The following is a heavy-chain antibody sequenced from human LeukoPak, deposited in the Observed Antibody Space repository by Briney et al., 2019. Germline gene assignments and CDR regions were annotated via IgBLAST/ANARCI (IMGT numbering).Heavy chain of an antibody. CDR1: GYTLTELS. J-gene: IGHJ4*02. CDR3: ATPGPIVGGVDY. CDR2: FDPEDGET. V-gene: IGHV1-24*01. D-gene: IGHD3-22*01. Sequence: ASVKVSCKVSGYTLTELSMHWVRQAPGKGLEWMGGFDPEDGETIYAQKFQGRVTMTEDTSTDTAYMELSSLRSEDTAVYYCATPGPIVGGVDYWGQGTLVTVSS.